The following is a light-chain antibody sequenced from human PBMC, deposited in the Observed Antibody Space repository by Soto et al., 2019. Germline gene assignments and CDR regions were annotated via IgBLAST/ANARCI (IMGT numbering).Light chain of an antibody. Sequence: DIQMTQSPSTLAAAVGVRVTITCRASQSISSWLAWYQQKPGKAPKLLIYDASSLESGVPSRFSGSGSGPEFTLNISRLQPHAFATYYSHQYTTYSPTPFAQGTRLEV. V-gene: IGKV1-5*01. J-gene: IGKJ5*01. CDR2: DAS. CDR3: HQYTTYSPTP. CDR1: QSISSW.